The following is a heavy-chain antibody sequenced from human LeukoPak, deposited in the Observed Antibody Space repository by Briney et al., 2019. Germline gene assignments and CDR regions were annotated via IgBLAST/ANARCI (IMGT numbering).Heavy chain of an antibody. CDR1: GGSISGSGYY. Sequence: SETLSLTCSVSGGSISGSGYYWAWIRQPPGKGLEWIGYIYYSGNTNYNPSLKSRVTISVDTSKNQFSLKLGSVTAADTAVYYCARHVVSFNWFDPWGQGTPVTVSP. J-gene: IGHJ5*02. CDR2: IYYSGNT. V-gene: IGHV4-61*05. D-gene: IGHD2-2*01. CDR3: ARHVVSFNWFDP.